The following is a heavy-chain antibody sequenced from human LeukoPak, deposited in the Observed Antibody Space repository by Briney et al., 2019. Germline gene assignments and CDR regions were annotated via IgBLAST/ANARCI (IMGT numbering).Heavy chain of an antibody. V-gene: IGHV4-34*01. J-gene: IGHJ6*03. CDR1: GGSFSAYY. D-gene: IGHD4-17*01. CDR3: ARGSANYGDYTRGYYYYMDV. CDR2: INHSGST. Sequence: SETLSLTCAVYGGSFSAYYWSWIRQPSGKGLEWIGEINHSGSTNYSPSLKSRVTISVYTSKNQFSLRLSSVTAADTAVYYCARGSANYGDYTRGYYYYMDVWGKGTTVTVSS.